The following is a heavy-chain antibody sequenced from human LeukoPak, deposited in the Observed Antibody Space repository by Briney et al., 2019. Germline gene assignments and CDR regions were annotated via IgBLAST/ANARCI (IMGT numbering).Heavy chain of an antibody. D-gene: IGHD1-14*01. CDR3: ARDVPPYLTSPWGLDV. Sequence: GVSLRLSCAASGFTVSGNYISWVRQAPGKGLEWVSPISGDGTTYYADPVKGRFTISRDNSKNTVHLQMNSLRPEDAALYYCARDVPPYLTSPWGLDVWGQGTTVIVSS. J-gene: IGHJ6*02. CDR1: GFTVSGNY. V-gene: IGHV3-66*01. CDR2: ISGDGTT.